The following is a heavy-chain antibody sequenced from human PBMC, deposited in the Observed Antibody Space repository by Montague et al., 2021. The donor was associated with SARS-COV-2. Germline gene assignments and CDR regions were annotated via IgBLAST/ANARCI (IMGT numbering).Heavy chain of an antibody. CDR1: GGSFSDYY. CDR2: INPGGST. D-gene: IGHD3-3*01. V-gene: IGHV4-34*01. Sequence: SETLSLTCAVSGGSFSDYYWTWIRQSAGEGLEWIGQINPGGSTKYNPSLKSRVTMSIDTSKKQFSLMLTSVTAADTAVYYCARGAFGDWGQGTLVTVSS. CDR3: ARGAFGD. J-gene: IGHJ4*02.